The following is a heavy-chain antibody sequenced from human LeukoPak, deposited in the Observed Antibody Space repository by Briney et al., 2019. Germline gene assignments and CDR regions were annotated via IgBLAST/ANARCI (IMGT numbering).Heavy chain of an antibody. D-gene: IGHD5-24*01. CDR2: TSGSGGSA. CDR3: AKLGTWLQYPFDY. V-gene: IGHV3-23*01. CDR1: RFTFSSYA. Sequence: PGGSLRLSCEASRFTFSSYAMGWVRQAPGKGLEWVSVTSGSGGSAYYADSVKGRFTISRDNSKNTLYLQMNSLRAEDTAVYYCAKLGTWLQYPFDYWGQGTLVTVSS. J-gene: IGHJ4*02.